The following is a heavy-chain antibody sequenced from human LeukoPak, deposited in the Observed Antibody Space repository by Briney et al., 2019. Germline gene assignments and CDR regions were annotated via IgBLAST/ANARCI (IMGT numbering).Heavy chain of an antibody. CDR1: GFTFSTYG. CDR2: IRYDGSNK. CDR3: ANFHDFWSGLFY. D-gene: IGHD3-3*01. V-gene: IGHV3-30*02. J-gene: IGHJ4*02. Sequence: GSLRLSCAASGFTFSTYGMHWVRQAPGKGLEWVTFIRYDGSNKYYADSVKGRFTVSRDNSKNTLYLQMNSLRAEDTAVCYCANFHDFWSGLFYWGQGTLVTVSS.